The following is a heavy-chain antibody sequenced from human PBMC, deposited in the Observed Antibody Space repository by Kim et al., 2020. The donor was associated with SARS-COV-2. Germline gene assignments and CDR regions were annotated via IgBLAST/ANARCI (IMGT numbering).Heavy chain of an antibody. CDR3: ARLLFQYSSSWGYAFDI. V-gene: IGHV4-39*01. Sequence: LNNRVTISVDTSKNPFSLKLSSVTAADTAVYYCARLLFQYSSSWGYAFDIWGQGTMVTVSS. J-gene: IGHJ3*02. D-gene: IGHD6-13*01.